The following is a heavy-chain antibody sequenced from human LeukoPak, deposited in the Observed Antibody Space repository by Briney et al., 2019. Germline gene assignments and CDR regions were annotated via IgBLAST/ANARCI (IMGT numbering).Heavy chain of an antibody. J-gene: IGHJ3*02. CDR1: GFTFSSYS. CDR2: ISSSSSYI. V-gene: IGHV3-21*01. D-gene: IGHD2-21*02. Sequence: PGGSLRLSCAASGFTFSSYSMNWVRQAPGKGLEWVSSISSSSSYIYYADSVKGRFTISRDNAKNSLYLQMNSLRAEDTAVYYCARDLGDIVVVTAIWLDAFDIWGQGTMVTVSS. CDR3: ARDLGDIVVVTAIWLDAFDI.